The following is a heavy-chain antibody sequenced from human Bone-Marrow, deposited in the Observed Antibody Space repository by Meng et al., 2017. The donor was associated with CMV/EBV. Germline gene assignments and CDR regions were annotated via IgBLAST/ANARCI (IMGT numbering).Heavy chain of an antibody. CDR2: IRTKPYGETT. CDR3: TRDNIVVVPAVLLSYYYGMDV. CDR1: GFTFGDYD. V-gene: IGHV3-49*04. D-gene: IGHD2-2*01. Sequence: GESLKISCSASGFTFGDYDMDWVRQAPGKGLEWVGFIRTKPYGETTEYAASVKGRFTISRDDSKSIAYLQMNSLKTEDTAVYYCTRDNIVVVPAVLLSYYYGMDVWGQGTTVTVSS. J-gene: IGHJ6*02.